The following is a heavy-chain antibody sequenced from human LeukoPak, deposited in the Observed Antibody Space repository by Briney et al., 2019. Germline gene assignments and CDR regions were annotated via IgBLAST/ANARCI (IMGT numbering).Heavy chain of an antibody. V-gene: IGHV1-2*06. J-gene: IGHJ5*02. CDR3: ARGYYDILTGYYPDNWFDP. Sequence: ASVEVSCKASGYTFTGYYMHWVRQAPGQGLEWMGRINPNSGGTNYAQKFQGRVTMTRDTSISTAYMELSRLRSDDTAVYYCARGYYDILTGYYPDNWFDPWGQGTLVTVSS. D-gene: IGHD3-9*01. CDR1: GYTFTGYY. CDR2: INPNSGGT.